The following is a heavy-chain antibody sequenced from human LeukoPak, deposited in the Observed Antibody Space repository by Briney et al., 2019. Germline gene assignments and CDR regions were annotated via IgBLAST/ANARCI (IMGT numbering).Heavy chain of an antibody. CDR3: ARIVPICSSTSCYDV. D-gene: IGHD2-2*01. Sequence: GASVKVSCKAPGDTFTSYAISWVRQAPGQGLEWMGWIIAYYGTANYAQKLQGRVTITTDESTSTAYMELSSLRSEDTAVYYCARIVPICSSTSCYDVWGKGTTVTVSS. V-gene: IGHV1-69*05. J-gene: IGHJ6*04. CDR2: IIAYYGTA. CDR1: GDTFTSYA.